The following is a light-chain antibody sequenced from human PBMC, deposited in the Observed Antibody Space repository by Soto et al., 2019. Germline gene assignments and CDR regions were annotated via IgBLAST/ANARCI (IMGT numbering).Light chain of an antibody. J-gene: IGKJ1*01. CDR1: QSVRSDY. CDR3: QQYGSSYPWT. Sequence: EVVLTQSPVTLTLSPGERATLSCRASQSVRSDYLAWYQQKPGQAPRLLIYGASSRATGIPDRFSGSGSGTDFTLTIRRLEPEDFAVYYCQQYGSSYPWTFGQGTKVDIK. V-gene: IGKV3-20*01. CDR2: GAS.